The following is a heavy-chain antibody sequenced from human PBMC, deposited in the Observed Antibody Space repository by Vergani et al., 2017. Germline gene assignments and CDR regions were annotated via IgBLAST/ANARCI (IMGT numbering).Heavy chain of an antibody. CDR3: AKDIPRGSGIQDYYGMDV. D-gene: IGHD3-10*01. CDR2: VSTGTKSQ. CDR1: GFDFSSYI. Sequence: QLVESGGGWVQPGGSLRLSCVVSGFDFSSYIMNWVRQAPGKGLEWVSFVSTGTKSQSYAGSVKGRFTISRDSAKNSLYLQMDSLRAEDTALYYCAKDIPRGSGIQDYYGMDVWGQGTTVTVSS. V-gene: IGHV3-48*01. J-gene: IGHJ6*02.